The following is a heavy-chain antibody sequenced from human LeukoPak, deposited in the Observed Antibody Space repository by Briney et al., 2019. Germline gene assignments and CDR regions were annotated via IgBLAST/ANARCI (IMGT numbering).Heavy chain of an antibody. D-gene: IGHD6-19*01. J-gene: IGHJ4*02. V-gene: IGHV4-39*07. CDR1: GGSISSSSYY. CDR3: ARDGGQWLDRGFDY. CDR2: IYYSGST. Sequence: SSETLSLTCTVSGGSISSSSYYWGWIRQPPGKGLEWIGSIYYSGSTYYNPSLKSRVTISVGTSKNQFSLKLSSVTAADTAAYYCARDGGQWLDRGFDYWGQGTLVTVSS.